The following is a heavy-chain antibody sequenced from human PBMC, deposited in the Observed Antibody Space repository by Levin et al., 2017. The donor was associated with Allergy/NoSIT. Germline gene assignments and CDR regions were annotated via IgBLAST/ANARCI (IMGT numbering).Heavy chain of an antibody. J-gene: IGHJ4*02. CDR2: INHSGSA. CDR3: ARLAGYSRGWYLPY. V-gene: IGHV4-34*01. CDR1: GGSLSGYY. D-gene: IGHD6-19*01. Sequence: SETLSLTCAVSGGSLSGYYWTWIRQPPGKGLEWIGEINHSGSASYNPSLRSRVTMSVDTSKNQLSLNLISVTAADTAVYYCARLAGYSRGWYLPYWGQGTLVTVSS.